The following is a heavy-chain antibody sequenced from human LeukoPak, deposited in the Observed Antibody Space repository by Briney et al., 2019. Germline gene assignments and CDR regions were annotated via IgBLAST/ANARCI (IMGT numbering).Heavy chain of an antibody. D-gene: IGHD3-22*01. J-gene: IGHJ4*02. CDR3: AKHYYDISGYYYSPSDY. CDR2: IRGKRDNYAT. V-gene: IGHV3-73*01. Sequence: PGGSLRLSCATSGFSSSGSTMHWVRQAPGKGLEWLGHIRGKRDNYATVYAASVEGRFTISRDDSKNTLYLQMNSLRAEDTAVYYCAKHYYDISGYYYSPSDYWGQGTLVTVSS. CDR1: GFSSSGST.